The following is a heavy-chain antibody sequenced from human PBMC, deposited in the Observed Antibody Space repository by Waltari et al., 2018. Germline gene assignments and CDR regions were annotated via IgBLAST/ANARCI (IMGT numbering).Heavy chain of an antibody. CDR3: AREFYYSDAFTGV. Sequence: VQLVQSGAEVKKPGASVKVSCKASGSSFTSFDIYWVRQAAGQGLEWMGWMNPDSGNTGYAEKFQGRVTMTRDTSISTAYMELSSLRSEDTAVYYCAREFYYSDAFTGVWGQGTLVTVSS. CDR1: GSSFTSFD. CDR2: MNPDSGNT. V-gene: IGHV1-8*01. J-gene: IGHJ4*02. D-gene: IGHD4-17*01.